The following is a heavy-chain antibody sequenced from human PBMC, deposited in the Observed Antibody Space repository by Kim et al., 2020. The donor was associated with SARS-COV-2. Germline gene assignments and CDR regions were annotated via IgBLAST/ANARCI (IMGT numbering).Heavy chain of an antibody. CDR1: GFTFTRYS. V-gene: IGHV3-21*01. Sequence: GGSLRLSCAASGFTFTRYSMNWVRQAPGKGLEWVSSISSSSNYIYYGDSVKGRFTISRDNAKNSLYLQVNSLRAEDTAVYYCARVGWFGELFSWFDPWGQGTLVTVSS. D-gene: IGHD3-10*01. CDR3: ARVGWFGELFSWFDP. J-gene: IGHJ5*02. CDR2: ISSSSNYI.